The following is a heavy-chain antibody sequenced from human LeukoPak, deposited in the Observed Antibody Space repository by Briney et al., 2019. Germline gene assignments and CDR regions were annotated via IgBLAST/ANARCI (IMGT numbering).Heavy chain of an antibody. CDR2: INPSGGST. CDR3: ARSADSRGFPYYYYMDV. Sequence: ASVKVSCKASGYTFTSYYMHWVRQAPGQGLEWMGIINPSGGSTSYAQKFQGRLTMTTDTTTSTAYMELRSLRSDDTAVYYCARSADSRGFPYYYYMDVWGKGTTVIISS. J-gene: IGHJ6*03. D-gene: IGHD3-22*01. V-gene: IGHV1-46*01. CDR1: GYTFTSYY.